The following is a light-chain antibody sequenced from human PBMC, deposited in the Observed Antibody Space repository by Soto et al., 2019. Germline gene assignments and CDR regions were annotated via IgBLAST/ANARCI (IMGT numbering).Light chain of an antibody. CDR3: GTWDARLTAVV. Sequence: QSALTQPPSVSAAPGQKVTISCSGSSSNIGRSYVSWYQHLPGTAPKLLIYDDIKRPSGVPDRFSASKSGTSATLAITGLQTGDEADYFCGTWDARLTAVVFGGGTQLTVL. V-gene: IGLV1-51*01. CDR2: DDI. CDR1: SSNIGRSY. J-gene: IGLJ2*01.